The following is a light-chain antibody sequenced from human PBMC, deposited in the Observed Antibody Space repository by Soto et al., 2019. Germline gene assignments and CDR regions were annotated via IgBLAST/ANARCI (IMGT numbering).Light chain of an antibody. CDR1: QSISSW. V-gene: IGKV1-5*03. CDR2: KAS. Sequence: DIQMTQSPSTLSASVGDRVTITCRAGQSISSWLAWYQQKPGKAPKLLIYKASSLESGVPSRFSGSGSGTEFTLTISSLQPDDFATYYCQQYNSYLGTFGPGTKVDIK. J-gene: IGKJ3*01. CDR3: QQYNSYLGT.